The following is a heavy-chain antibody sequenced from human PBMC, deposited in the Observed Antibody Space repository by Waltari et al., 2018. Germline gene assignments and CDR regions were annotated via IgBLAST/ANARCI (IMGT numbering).Heavy chain of an antibody. V-gene: IGHV3-21*02. J-gene: IGHJ4*02. CDR2: ISSSSSYI. CDR3: ARWGRYDSSGSLLLFDY. CDR1: GFTFSSYS. D-gene: IGHD3-22*01. Sequence: EVQLVESGGGLVKPGGSLRLSCAASGFTFSSYSMNWVRQATGKGLEWCSSISSSSSYIYYAVSVKGRFTISRDNAKNSLYLQMNSLRAEDTAVYYCARWGRYDSSGSLLLFDYWGQGTLVTVSS.